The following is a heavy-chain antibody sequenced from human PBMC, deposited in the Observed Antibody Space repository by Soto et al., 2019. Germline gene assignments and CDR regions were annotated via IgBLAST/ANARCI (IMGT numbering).Heavy chain of an antibody. J-gene: IGHJ6*03. CDR2: ISSNGVGT. D-gene: IGHD6-6*01. CDR3: ARRARPDFYYMDV. CDR1: GFTLSGYA. V-gene: IGHV3-64*01. Sequence: EVQLAESGGGLAQPGGSRRLSCGASGFTLSGYAMDWVRQAPGRGREYVSGISSNGVGTYYANSVQGRFTISRDNSKNTVYLQMGSLRPEDMAVYYCARRARPDFYYMDVWGKGTTVTVSS.